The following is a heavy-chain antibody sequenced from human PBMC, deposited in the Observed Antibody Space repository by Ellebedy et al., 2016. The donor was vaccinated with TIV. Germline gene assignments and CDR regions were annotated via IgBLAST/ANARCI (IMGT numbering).Heavy chain of an antibody. J-gene: IGHJ4*02. CDR1: GFTFTDHY. D-gene: IGHD2-2*02. CDR2: ISGGGVDA. V-gene: IGHV3-11*03. Sequence: GGSLRLXXAASGFTFTDHYMSWIRQTPGKGLERVSYISGGGVDAHYADSVAGRFTISRDNAKNSLFLQMNSLKGEDTATYYGATTPDYTSGVRKGIEYWGQGTLVTVSS. CDR3: ATTPDYTSGVRKGIEY.